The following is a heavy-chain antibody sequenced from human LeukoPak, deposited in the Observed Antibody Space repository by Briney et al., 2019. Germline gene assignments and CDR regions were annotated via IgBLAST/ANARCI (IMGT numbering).Heavy chain of an antibody. CDR2: INDDGSAT. V-gene: IGHV3-74*01. D-gene: IGHD3-22*01. J-gene: IGHJ4*02. CDR1: GFTFSNYW. CDR3: ARVLHKRNYDSSDYYGY. Sequence: GGSLRLSCAASGFTFSNYWMHWVRQVPGKGLVWVSRINDDGSATFYADSVKGRFTISRDNAKNTLFLQINSLRAEDTAVYYCARVLHKRNYDSSDYYGYWGQGILVTVSS.